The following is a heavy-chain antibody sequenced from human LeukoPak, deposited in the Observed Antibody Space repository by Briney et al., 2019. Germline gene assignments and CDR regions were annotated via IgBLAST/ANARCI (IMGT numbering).Heavy chain of an antibody. D-gene: IGHD3-16*02. CDR2: ISSSGSTI. V-gene: IGHV3-11*04. J-gene: IGHJ4*02. CDR1: EFTFSDYY. Sequence: GGSLRLSCAASEFTFSDYYMSWIRQAPGKGLEWVSYISSSGSTIYYADSVKGRFTISRDNAKNSLYLQMNSLRAEDTAVYYCARELMITFGGVDVNKYYFDYWGQGTLVTVSS. CDR3: ARELMITFGGVDVNKYYFDY.